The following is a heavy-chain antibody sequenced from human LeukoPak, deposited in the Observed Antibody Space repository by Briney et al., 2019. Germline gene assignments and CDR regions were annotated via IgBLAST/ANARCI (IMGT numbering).Heavy chain of an antibody. CDR2: INSDGSNR. D-gene: IGHD2-8*01. CDR1: GLTFSSNW. Sequence: GGSLRLSCVASGLTFSSNWMHWVCQAPGKGLVWVSSINSDGSNRRYADSVKGRFTISRDNAKNTLYLQMNSLRAEDTAVYYCARGWSLDSWGQGTMVTVSS. J-gene: IGHJ4*02. V-gene: IGHV3-74*01. CDR3: ARGWSLDS.